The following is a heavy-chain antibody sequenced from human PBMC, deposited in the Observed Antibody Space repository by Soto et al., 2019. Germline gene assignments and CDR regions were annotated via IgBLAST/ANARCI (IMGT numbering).Heavy chain of an antibody. V-gene: IGHV4-34*01. D-gene: IGHD2-15*01. CDR3: ASPGYCSDGTCYPDY. J-gene: IGHJ4*02. CDR2: IHHSGST. CDR1: GGCLSGSY. Sequence: PSETLSLTCAVYGGCLSGSYWSWIRQPPGTGLEWIGEIHHSGSTYYNPSLKSRVTLSVDTSKNQFSLKLNSVTAADTAAYYCASPGYCSDGTCYPDYWGQGTLVTVSS.